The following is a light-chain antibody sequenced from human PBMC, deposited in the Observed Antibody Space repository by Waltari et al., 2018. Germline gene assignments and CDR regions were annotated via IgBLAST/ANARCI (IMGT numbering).Light chain of an antibody. CDR3: QQRKIWPPLT. J-gene: IGKJ4*01. V-gene: IGKV3-11*01. CDR1: QSVDIY. Sequence: EVVLTQSPATLSLSPGARATLSCRASQSVDIYLAWYQQKPGQAPRLLIYDASNRATGIPARFSGSGSGTDFTLTISSLEPEDFAVYYCQQRKIWPPLTFGGGTKVEIK. CDR2: DAS.